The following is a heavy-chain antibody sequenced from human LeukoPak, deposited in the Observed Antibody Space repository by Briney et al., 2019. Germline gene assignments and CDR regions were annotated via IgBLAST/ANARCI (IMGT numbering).Heavy chain of an antibody. Sequence: KPGRSLRLSCAASGFTFSGYSMNWVRQAPGKGLEWVSSISSSSSYIYYADSVKGRFTISRDNAKNSLYPQMNSLRAEDTAVYYCARGGTTAYYYYYYMDVWGKGTTVTVSS. CDR2: ISSSSSYI. V-gene: IGHV3-21*01. CDR3: ARGGTTAYYYYYYMDV. D-gene: IGHD1-26*01. CDR1: GFTFSGYS. J-gene: IGHJ6*03.